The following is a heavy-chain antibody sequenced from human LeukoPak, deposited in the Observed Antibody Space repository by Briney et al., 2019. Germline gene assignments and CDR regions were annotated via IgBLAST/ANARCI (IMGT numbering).Heavy chain of an antibody. CDR2: ISYDGSNK. V-gene: IGHV3-30-3*01. J-gene: IGHJ5*02. CDR3: ARVPVGPAAP. D-gene: IGHD2-2*01. CDR1: GFTFSSYA. Sequence: GGSLRLSCAASGFTFSSYAMHWVRQAPGKGLEWVAVISYDGSNKYYADSVKGRLTISRDNSKNTLYLQMNSLRAEDTAVYYCARVPVGPAAPWGQGTLVTVSS.